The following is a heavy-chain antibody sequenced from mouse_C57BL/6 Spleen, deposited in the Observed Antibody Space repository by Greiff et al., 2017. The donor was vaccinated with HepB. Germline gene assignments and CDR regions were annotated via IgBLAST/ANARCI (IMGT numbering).Heavy chain of an antibody. D-gene: IGHD2-1*01. Sequence: QVQLQQPGAELVKPGASVKLSCKASGYTFTSYWMHWVKQRPGQGLEWIGMIHPNSGSTNYNEKFKSKATLTVDKSSSTAYMRLSSLTSEDSAVYYCARDGNYGIFAYWGQGTLVTVSA. CDR3: ARDGNYGIFAY. V-gene: IGHV1-64*01. J-gene: IGHJ3*01. CDR1: GYTFTSYW. CDR2: IHPNSGST.